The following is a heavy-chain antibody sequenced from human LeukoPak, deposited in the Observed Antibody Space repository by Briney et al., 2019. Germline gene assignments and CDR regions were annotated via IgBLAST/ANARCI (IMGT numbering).Heavy chain of an antibody. V-gene: IGHV5-51*01. Sequence: GESLKISCNGSGYXFTTYWIGWVRQMPGKGLEWMGIIYPGDSDTRYSPFFQGQVTISADKSITTAYLQWSSLKASDTAMYYCARHRGASSGDAFDIWGQGTMVTVSS. CDR2: IYPGDSDT. CDR3: ARHRGASSGDAFDI. J-gene: IGHJ3*02. D-gene: IGHD6-25*01. CDR1: GYXFTTYW.